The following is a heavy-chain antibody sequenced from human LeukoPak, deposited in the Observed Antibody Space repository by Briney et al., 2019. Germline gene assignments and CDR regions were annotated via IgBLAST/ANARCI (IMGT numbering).Heavy chain of an antibody. J-gene: IGHJ4*02. CDR1: GFTFSTYA. V-gene: IGHV3-23*01. CDR3: AKDQAITFGGVIVTLLAPNYSFDY. D-gene: IGHD3-16*02. Sequence: PGGSLRLSCAASGFTFSTYAMGWVRQAPGKWLDWVSTINEGADLTYYADSVRGRFAISRDNSKNTLYLQMNSLRAEDTAVYYCAKDQAITFGGVIVTLLAPNYSFDYWGQGTLVTVSS. CDR2: INEGADLT.